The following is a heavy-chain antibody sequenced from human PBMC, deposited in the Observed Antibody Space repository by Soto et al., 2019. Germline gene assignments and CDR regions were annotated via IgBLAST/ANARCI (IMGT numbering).Heavy chain of an antibody. CDR2: IYYSGST. Sequence: QVQLQESGPGLVKPSQTLSLTCTVSGGSISSGGYYWSWIRQHPGKGLEWIGNIYYSGSTYYNPSLKRRVTTTGDTSKNQSCLKLSSMTAADTAVYYCAGVRLCSGGSCYVSYYYYMDVWGKGTTVTVSS. CDR1: GGSISSGGYY. V-gene: IGHV4-31*03. CDR3: AGVRLCSGGSCYVSYYYYMDV. D-gene: IGHD2-15*01. J-gene: IGHJ6*03.